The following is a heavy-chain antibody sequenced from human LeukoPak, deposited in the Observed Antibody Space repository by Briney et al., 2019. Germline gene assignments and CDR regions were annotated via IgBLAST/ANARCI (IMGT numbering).Heavy chain of an antibody. V-gene: IGHV4-34*01. CDR1: GGSFSGYY. J-gene: IGHJ4*02. Sequence: SETLSLTCAVYGGSFSGYYWSWIRQPPGKGLEWIGEINHSGSTNYNPSLKSRVTISVDTSKNQFSLKLSSVTAADTAVYYCARRLWYQLLDTRPFDYWGQGTLVTVSS. CDR2: INHSGST. D-gene: IGHD2-2*01. CDR3: ARRLWYQLLDTRPFDY.